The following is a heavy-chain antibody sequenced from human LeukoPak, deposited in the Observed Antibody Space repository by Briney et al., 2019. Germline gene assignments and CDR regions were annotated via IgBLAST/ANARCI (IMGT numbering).Heavy chain of an antibody. V-gene: IGHV1-69*04. J-gene: IGHJ2*01. CDR1: GGTFSSYA. Sequence: ASVKVSCKASGGTFSSYAISWVRQAPGQGLEWMGRIIPIFGIANYAQKFQGRVTITADKSTSTAYMELSSLRSEDTAVYYCARSDCSSTSCYHWYFDLWGRGTLVTASS. CDR3: ARSDCSSTSCYHWYFDL. CDR2: IIPIFGIA. D-gene: IGHD2-2*01.